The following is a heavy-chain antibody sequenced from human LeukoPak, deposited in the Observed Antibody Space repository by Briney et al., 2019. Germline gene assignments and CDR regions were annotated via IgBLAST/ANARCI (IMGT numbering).Heavy chain of an antibody. CDR2: ISGSGGST. D-gene: IGHD6-13*01. Sequence: AGGSLRLSCAASGFTFSDYYMSWVRQAPGKGLEWVSAISGSGGSTYYADSVKGRFTISRDNSKNTLYLQMNSLRAEDTAVYYCAKSIRDSSSWREYFQHWGQGTLVTVSS. J-gene: IGHJ1*01. CDR3: AKSIRDSSSWREYFQH. CDR1: GFTFSDYY. V-gene: IGHV3-23*01.